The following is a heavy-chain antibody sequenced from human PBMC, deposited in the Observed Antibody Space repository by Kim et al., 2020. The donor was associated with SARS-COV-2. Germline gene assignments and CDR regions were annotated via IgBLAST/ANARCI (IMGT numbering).Heavy chain of an antibody. D-gene: IGHD3-10*01. CDR2: IYYSGST. CDR1: GGSISSSSYY. Sequence: SETLSLTCTVSGGSISSSSYYWGRIRQPPGKGLEWIGSIYYSGSTYYNPSLKSRVTISVDTSKNQFSLKLSSVTAADTAVYYCARGRETAMFRTQYNWFDPWGQGTLVTVSS. J-gene: IGHJ5*02. V-gene: IGHV4-39*01. CDR3: ARGRETAMFRTQYNWFDP.